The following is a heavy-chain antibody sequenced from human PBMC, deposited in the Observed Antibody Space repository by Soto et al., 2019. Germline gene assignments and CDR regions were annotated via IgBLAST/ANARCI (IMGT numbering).Heavy chain of an antibody. D-gene: IGHD1-26*01. J-gene: IGHJ4*02. CDR1: EFTFSSYG. V-gene: IGHV3-33*01. Sequence: GGALRLACAAAEFTFSSYGMHAVPQAPVKRLDWVAVIWYDGSKKYYADSVKGRLTISRDNSKNTLYLQMNSLRAEDTAVYYCASEEWELPAHYWGQGTLVTVSS. CDR2: IWYDGSKK. CDR3: ASEEWELPAHY.